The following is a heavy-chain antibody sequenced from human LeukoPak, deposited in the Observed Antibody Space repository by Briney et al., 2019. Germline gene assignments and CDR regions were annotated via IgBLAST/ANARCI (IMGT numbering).Heavy chain of an antibody. CDR3: ARSLRDYFDY. CDR2: IYTSGST. V-gene: IGHV4-61*02. CDR1: GGSISSGSYY. Sequence: SQTLSLTCTVSGGSISSGSYYWSWIRQPAGKGLEWIGRIYTSGSTNYNPSLKSRVTISVDTSKNQFSLKLSSVTAADTAVYYCARSLRDYFDYWGQGTLVTVSS. D-gene: IGHD3-10*01. J-gene: IGHJ4*02.